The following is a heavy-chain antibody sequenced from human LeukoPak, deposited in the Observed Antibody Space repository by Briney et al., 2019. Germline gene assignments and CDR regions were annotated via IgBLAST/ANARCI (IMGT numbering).Heavy chain of an antibody. V-gene: IGHV5-51*01. Sequence: GESLKISCKGSGYSFTSYWIGWVRQMPGKSLEWMGIIYPGDSGTRYSPSFQGQVTISADKSISTAYLQWSSLKASDTAMYYCARLIRITIFGVVMQYFDYWGQGTLVTVSS. CDR1: GYSFTSYW. J-gene: IGHJ4*02. CDR3: ARLIRITIFGVVMQYFDY. D-gene: IGHD3-3*01. CDR2: IYPGDSGT.